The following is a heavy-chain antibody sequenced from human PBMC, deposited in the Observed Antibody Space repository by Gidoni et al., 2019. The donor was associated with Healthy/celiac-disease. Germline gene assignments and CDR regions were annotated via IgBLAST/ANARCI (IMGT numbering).Heavy chain of an antibody. Sequence: QVQLQQWGAGLLKPSETLSLTCAVYGGSFSGYYWSWIRQPPGMGLEWIGEINHSGSTNYNPSLKSRVTISVDTSKNQFSLKLSSVTAADTAVYYCAQRAYRCSSTSCYKEGIDYWGQGTLVTVSS. V-gene: IGHV4-34*01. CDR2: INHSGST. CDR3: AQRAYRCSSTSCYKEGIDY. J-gene: IGHJ4*02. D-gene: IGHD2-2*02. CDR1: GGSFSGYY.